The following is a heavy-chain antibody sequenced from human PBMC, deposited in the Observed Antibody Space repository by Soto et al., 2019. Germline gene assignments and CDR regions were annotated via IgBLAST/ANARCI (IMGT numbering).Heavy chain of an antibody. D-gene: IGHD2-2*01. V-gene: IGHV1-18*01. CDR2: ISAYNGNT. CDR1: GYTFTSYG. J-gene: IGHJ5*02. Sequence: GASVKVSCKASGYTFTSYGISWVRQAPGQGLEWMGWISAYNGNTNYAQKLQGRVTMTTDTSTSTAYMELRSLRSDDTAVYYCARDPFPQDLIVLVPAAMPNNRLAPWGQGTLVTVSS. CDR3: ARDPFPQDLIVLVPAAMPNNRLAP.